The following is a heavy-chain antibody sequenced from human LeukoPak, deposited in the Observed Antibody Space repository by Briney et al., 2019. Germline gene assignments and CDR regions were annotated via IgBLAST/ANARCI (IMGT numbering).Heavy chain of an antibody. J-gene: IGHJ4*02. CDR1: GFTFSSYA. D-gene: IGHD6-19*01. CDR2: ISYDGSNK. V-gene: IGHV3-30-3*01. Sequence: GRSLRLSCAASGFTFSSYAMHRVRQAPGKGLEWVAVISYDGSNKYYADSVKGRFTISRDNSKNTLYLQMNSLRAEDTAVYYCANPGIAVAGTGYWGQGTLVTVSS. CDR3: ANPGIAVAGTGY.